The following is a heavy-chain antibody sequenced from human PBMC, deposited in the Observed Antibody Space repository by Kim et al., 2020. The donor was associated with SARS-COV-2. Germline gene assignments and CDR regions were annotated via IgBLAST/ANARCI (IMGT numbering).Heavy chain of an antibody. D-gene: IGHD6-19*01. CDR3: ARAGIAVGAYYYGMDV. Sequence: ASVKVSCKASGYTFTSYAMNWVRQAPGQGLEWMGWINTNTGNPTYAQGFTGRFVFSLDTSVSTAYLQISSLKAEDTAVYYCARAGIAVGAYYYGMDVWGQGTTVTVSS. V-gene: IGHV7-4-1*02. CDR1: GYTFTSYA. J-gene: IGHJ6*02. CDR2: INTNTGNP.